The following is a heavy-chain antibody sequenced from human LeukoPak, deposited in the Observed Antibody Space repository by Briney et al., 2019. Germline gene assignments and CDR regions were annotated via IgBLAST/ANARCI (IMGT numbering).Heavy chain of an antibody. D-gene: IGHD4-17*01. CDR2: INTNTGNP. CDR3: ARDRGDYAHYYYAMDV. CDR1: EYTFTGYV. V-gene: IGHV7-4-1*02. J-gene: IGHJ6*02. Sequence: ASVNVSCKASEYTFTGYVMNWVRQAPGQGLEWMGWINTNTGNPTYAQGFTGRFVFSLDTSVSTAYLQINSLKAEDTAVYYCARDRGDYAHYYYAMDVWGQGTTVTVPS.